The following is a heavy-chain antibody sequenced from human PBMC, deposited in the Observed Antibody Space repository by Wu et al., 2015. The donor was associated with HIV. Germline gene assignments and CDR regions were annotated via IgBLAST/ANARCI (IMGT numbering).Heavy chain of an antibody. V-gene: IGHV1-8*01. Sequence: QVQLVQSGAELRKPGASVKVSCKASGNTFTTYEVNWVRQTSGQGLEWMGWLDPKSGNTGYAQKFQGRVTMTTSTPINTAYMELSSLRSDDTAVYYCARMIKYYYDHERNYYYCGVDVWGQGTTGHRLL. CDR3: ARMIKYYYDHERNYYYCGVDV. J-gene: IGHJ6*02. CDR2: LDPKSGNT. D-gene: IGHD3-22*01. CDR1: GNTFTTYE.